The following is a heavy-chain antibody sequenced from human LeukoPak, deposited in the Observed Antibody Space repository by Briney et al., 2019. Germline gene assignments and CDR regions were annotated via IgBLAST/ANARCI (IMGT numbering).Heavy chain of an antibody. V-gene: IGHV3-23*01. CDR1: GFTFSSYA. CDR2: ISGSGGST. J-gene: IGHJ5*02. Sequence: PGESLTLSCAASGFTFSSYAMSWVRQAPGKGLEWVSAISGSGGSTYYAGSVKGRFTISRDNSKNTLYLQMNSLRAEDTAIYYCAKYKYNTASGPFDLWGQGALVTVSS. CDR3: AKYKYNTASGPFDL. D-gene: IGHD1-14*01.